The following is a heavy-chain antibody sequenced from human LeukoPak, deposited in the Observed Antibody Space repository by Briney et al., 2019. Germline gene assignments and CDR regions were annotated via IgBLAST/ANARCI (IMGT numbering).Heavy chain of an antibody. CDR2: IYYSGST. V-gene: IGHV4-31*03. CDR3: ARVNRGYCSGGSCYSNWFDP. Sequence: PSETLSLTCTVSGGSISSGGYYWSWIRQHPGKGLEWIGYIYYSGSTYYNPSLKSRVTISVDTSKNQFSLKLSSVTAADTAVYYCARVNRGYCSGGSCYSNWFDPWGQGTLVTVSS. D-gene: IGHD2-15*01. CDR1: GGSISSGGYY. J-gene: IGHJ5*02.